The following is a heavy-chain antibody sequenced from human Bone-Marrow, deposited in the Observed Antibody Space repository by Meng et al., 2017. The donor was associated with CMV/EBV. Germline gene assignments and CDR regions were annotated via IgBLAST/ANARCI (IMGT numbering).Heavy chain of an antibody. Sequence: ASVKVSCKASGYTFTSYYMHWVRQAPGQGLEWMGIINPSGGSTSYAQKFQGRVTMTRDTSTSTVYMELSSLRSEDTAVYYCARVDCSSTSCSDDAFDIWGQGTMVTVSS. J-gene: IGHJ3*02. CDR1: GYTFTSYY. CDR3: ARVDCSSTSCSDDAFDI. D-gene: IGHD2-2*01. V-gene: IGHV1-46*01. CDR2: INPSGGST.